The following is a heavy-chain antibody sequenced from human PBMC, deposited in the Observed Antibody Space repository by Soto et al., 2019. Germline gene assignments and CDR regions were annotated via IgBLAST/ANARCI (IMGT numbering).Heavy chain of an antibody. CDR2: ISSSSSYI. J-gene: IGHJ4*02. CDR1: WFTFSSYS. CDR3: ARDSRSSSLDY. V-gene: IGHV3-21*01. D-gene: IGHD6-6*01. Sequence: GPQRLLTGASWFTFSSYSRSCVRQAPGKGLEWVSSISSSSSYIYYADSVKGRFTISRDNAKNSLYLQMNSLRAEDTAVYYCARDSRSSSLDYCGQGTLVSVSS.